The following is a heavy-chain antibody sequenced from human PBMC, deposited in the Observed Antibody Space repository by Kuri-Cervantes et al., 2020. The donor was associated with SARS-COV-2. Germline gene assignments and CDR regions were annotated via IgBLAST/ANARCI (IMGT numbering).Heavy chain of an antibody. Sequence: GESLKISCAASGFTFSSYGMHWVRQAPGKGLEWVAVIWYDGSNKYYADSVKGRFTISRDNSKNTLYLQMNSLRAEDTAVYYCARGRIAVVPAAKAFDPWGQGTLVTVSS. V-gene: IGHV3-33*08. CDR3: ARGRIAVVPAAKAFDP. J-gene: IGHJ5*02. D-gene: IGHD2-2*01. CDR1: GFTFSSYG. CDR2: IWYDGSNK.